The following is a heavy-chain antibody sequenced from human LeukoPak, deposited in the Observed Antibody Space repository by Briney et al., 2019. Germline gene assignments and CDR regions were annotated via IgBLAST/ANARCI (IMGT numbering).Heavy chain of an antibody. Sequence: GGSLRLSCSASGFTFSAYAMYWVRQAPGKGLEYVSGISNDGSRSFHADSVKGRFTISRDNSKNTLYLQMSSLRAEDTALYYCVKITSVTGGDCWGQGTRLTVSS. V-gene: IGHV3-64D*09. D-gene: IGHD1-1*01. CDR1: GFTFSAYA. CDR2: ISNDGSRS. J-gene: IGHJ4*02. CDR3: VKITSVTGGDC.